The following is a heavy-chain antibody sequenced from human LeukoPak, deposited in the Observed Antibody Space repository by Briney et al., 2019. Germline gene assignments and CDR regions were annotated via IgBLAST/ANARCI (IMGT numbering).Heavy chain of an antibody. J-gene: IGHJ4*02. CDR1: GGSISSYY. V-gene: IGHV4-59*01. D-gene: IGHD3-22*01. CDR2: IYYSGST. CDR3: AGASYDSSGVH. Sequence: SETLPLTCTVSGGSISSYYWSWIRQPPGKGLEWIGYIYYSGSTNYNPSLKSRVTISVDTFKNQFSLKLSSVTAADTAVYYCAGASYDSSGVHWGQGTLVTVSS.